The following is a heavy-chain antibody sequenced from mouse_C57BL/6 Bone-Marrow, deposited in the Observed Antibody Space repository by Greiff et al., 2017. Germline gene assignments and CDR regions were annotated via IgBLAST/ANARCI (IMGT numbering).Heavy chain of an antibody. J-gene: IGHJ4*01. V-gene: IGHV1-66*01. D-gene: IGHD3-2*02. CDR2: IYTGSGNT. CDR3: ARGGLRLRGDY. CDR1: GYSFTSYY. Sequence: VQLQQSGPELVKPGASVKISCKASGYSFTSYYIHWVKQRPGQGLEWIGWIYTGSGNTKYNEKFKGKATLTADTSSSTAYMQLSSLASEDSAVYYYARGGLRLRGDYWGQGTSVTVSS.